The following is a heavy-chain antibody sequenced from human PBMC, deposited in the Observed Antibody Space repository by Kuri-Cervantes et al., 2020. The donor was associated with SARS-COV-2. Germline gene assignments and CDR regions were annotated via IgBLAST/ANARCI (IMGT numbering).Heavy chain of an antibody. CDR1: GGSISSGSYY. CDR3: AKVSWGYYFDY. V-gene: IGHV4-61*02. D-gene: IGHD3-16*01. Sequence: SETLSLTCTVSGGSISSGSYYWSWIRQPAGKGLEWIGRIYTSGSTNYNPSLKSRVTISVDTSKNQFSLKLSSVTAADTAVYYCAKVSWGYYFDYWGQGTLVTVSS. J-gene: IGHJ4*02. CDR2: IYTSGST.